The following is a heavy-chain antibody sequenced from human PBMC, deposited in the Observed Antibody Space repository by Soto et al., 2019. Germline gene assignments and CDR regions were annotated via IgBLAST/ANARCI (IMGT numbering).Heavy chain of an antibody. CDR2: IYYSGST. V-gene: IGHV4-31*03. Sequence: QVQLQESGPGLVKPSQTLSLTCTVSGGSISSGGYYWSWIRQHPGKGLEWIGYIYYSGSTYYNPSLKSRVTLSVDTSKNQFSLKLSSVTAADTAVYYCARDSKTLYYYYGMDVWGQGTTVTVSS. CDR1: GGSISSGGYY. CDR3: ARDSKTLYYYYGMDV. J-gene: IGHJ6*02.